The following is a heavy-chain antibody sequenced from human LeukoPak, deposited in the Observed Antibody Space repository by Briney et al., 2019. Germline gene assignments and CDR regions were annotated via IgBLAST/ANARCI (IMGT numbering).Heavy chain of an antibody. V-gene: IGHV4-4*07. CDR2: IYNSGST. J-gene: IGHJ4*02. Sequence: SETLSLTCTVSGGSISSYYWIWIRQPAGQGMEWIGNIYNSGSTNYNPSIKGRVSMSVGTSKNQFSLHLSSVTAADTAVYYCARSAFLVTAAGLYYYDYWGEGNLVAVSS. CDR3: ARSAFLVTAAGLYYYDY. CDR1: GGSISSYY. D-gene: IGHD6-13*01.